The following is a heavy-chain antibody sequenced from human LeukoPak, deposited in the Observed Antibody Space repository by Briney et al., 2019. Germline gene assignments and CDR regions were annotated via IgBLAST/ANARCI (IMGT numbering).Heavy chain of an antibody. CDR2: INPSPSST. CDR3: ARGGPLQKYNCFDP. CDR1: GYTFTNYY. Sequence: GASVKVSCKASGYTFTNYYMQWVRQAPGQGLEWIGIINPSPSSTTYAQKFQGRVTMTRDTSTSTVYMELSSLRSEDTAVYYCARGGPLQKYNCFDPWGQGTLVTVSS. D-gene: IGHD3-10*01. V-gene: IGHV1-46*01. J-gene: IGHJ5*02.